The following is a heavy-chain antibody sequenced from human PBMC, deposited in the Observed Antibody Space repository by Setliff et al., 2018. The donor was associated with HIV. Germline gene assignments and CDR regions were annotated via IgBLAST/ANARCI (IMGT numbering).Heavy chain of an antibody. J-gene: IGHJ4*02. Sequence: ETLSLTCNVSGVSMSTTSYYWGWIRQPPGKGLEWVANIKEDGSEKYYVDSVKGRFTISRDNAQNSLYLQMSSLKVEDTAVYYCARDLAYWGQGTLVTVSS. CDR3: ARDLAY. CDR2: IKEDGSEK. CDR1: GVSMSTTSYY. V-gene: IGHV3-7*03.